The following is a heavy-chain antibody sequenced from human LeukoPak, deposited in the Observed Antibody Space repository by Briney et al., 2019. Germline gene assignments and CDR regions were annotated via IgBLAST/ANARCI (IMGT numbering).Heavy chain of an antibody. CDR1: GGSISSYY. V-gene: IGHV4-59*01. D-gene: IGHD6-13*01. Sequence: AETLSLTCTVSGGSISSYYRSWVRQAPGKGLEWLGYIYYSGSSNYNPSLKSRVTISVDTSKNQFSLKLSSVNAADTAVYYCARALYSSSHFDYRGEGRMVSVCS. CDR3: ARALYSSSHFDY. J-gene: IGHJ4*02. CDR2: IYYSGSS.